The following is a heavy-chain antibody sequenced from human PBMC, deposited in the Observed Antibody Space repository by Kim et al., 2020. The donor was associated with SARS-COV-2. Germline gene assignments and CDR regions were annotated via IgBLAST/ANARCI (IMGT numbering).Heavy chain of an antibody. CDR2: IKSKTDGGTT. CDR1: GFTFSNAW. Sequence: GGSLRLSCAASGFTFSNAWMSWVRQAPGKGLEWVGRIKSKTDGGTTDYAAPVKGRFTISRDDSKNTLYLQMNSLKTEDTAVYYCTTGLFFFGHQLLVYNWFDPWGQGTLVTVSS. CDR3: TTGLFFFGHQLLVYNWFDP. V-gene: IGHV3-15*01. D-gene: IGHD2-2*01. J-gene: IGHJ5*02.